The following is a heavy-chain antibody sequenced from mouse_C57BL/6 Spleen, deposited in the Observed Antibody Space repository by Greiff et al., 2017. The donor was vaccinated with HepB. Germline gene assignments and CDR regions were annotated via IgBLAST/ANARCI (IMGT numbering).Heavy chain of an antibody. CDR1: GYTFTDYN. J-gene: IGHJ4*01. D-gene: IGHD1-1*01. CDR3: ARGWYYGTLYAMDY. Sequence: EVQLQQSGPELVKPGASVKMSCKASGYTFTDYNMHWVKQSHGKSLEWIGYINPNNGGTSYNQKFKGKATLTVNKSSSTAYMELRSLTSEDSACYYWARGWYYGTLYAMDYWGQGTSVTVSS. V-gene: IGHV1-22*01. CDR2: INPNNGGT.